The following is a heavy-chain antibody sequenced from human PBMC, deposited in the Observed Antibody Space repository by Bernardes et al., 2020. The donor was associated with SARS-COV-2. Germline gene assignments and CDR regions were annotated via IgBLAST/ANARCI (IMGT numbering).Heavy chain of an antibody. Sequence: AAVQDTCKASGYMFNMYGISWLRQAPVRGGEWVGWISAYNDKKNFVQKLHGRVTLTTDTSTSTADMALRGLKSDDTAGDYCARTPPGVGRLSIFGVAIGPDTYHYMDVWGQGTTVTVSS. CDR3: ARTPPGVGRLSIFGVAIGPDTYHYMDV. CDR2: ISAYNDKK. CDR1: GYMFNMYG. V-gene: IGHV1-18*04. D-gene: IGHD3-3*01. J-gene: IGHJ6*03.